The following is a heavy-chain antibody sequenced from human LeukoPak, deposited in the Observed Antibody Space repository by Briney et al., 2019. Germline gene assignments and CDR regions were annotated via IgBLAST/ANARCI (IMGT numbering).Heavy chain of an antibody. Sequence: GGSLRLSCAASGFTVSSNYMSWVRQAPGKGQEWVSVIYSGGSTYYADSVKGRFTISRDNSKNTLYLQMNSLRAEDTAVYYCASGQGYSSSWYGYWGQGTLVTVSS. J-gene: IGHJ4*02. CDR2: IYSGGST. CDR1: GFTVSSNY. CDR3: ASGQGYSSSWYGY. D-gene: IGHD6-13*01. V-gene: IGHV3-53*01.